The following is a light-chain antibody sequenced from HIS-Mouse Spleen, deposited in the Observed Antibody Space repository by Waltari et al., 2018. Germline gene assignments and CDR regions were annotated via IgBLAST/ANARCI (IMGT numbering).Light chain of an antibody. J-gene: IGLJ1*01. CDR1: SSYVGGYND. Sequence: QSALTQPASVSGSPGQSITISCTGTSSYVGGYNDVAWYQQHPGKAPQLMIYEVSKRPAGVSNRFSGSKSGNTASLTISGLQAEDEADYYCRSYTSSSTYVFGTGTKVTVL. CDR3: RSYTSSSTYV. CDR2: EVS. V-gene: IGLV2-14*01.